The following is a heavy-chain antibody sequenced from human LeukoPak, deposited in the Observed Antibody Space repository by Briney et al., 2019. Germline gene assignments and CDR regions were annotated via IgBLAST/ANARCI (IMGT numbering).Heavy chain of an antibody. V-gene: IGHV3-23*01. J-gene: IGHJ4*02. Sequence: GGSLRLSCAASGFTFSSYAMSWVRQAPGKGLEWVAIITGRAGSTYYADSVKGRFTISRDDSKNTLYLQMNSLRAEDTAVHYCAKRVSATGGYFDYWGQGTLVTVSS. CDR3: AKRVSATGGYFDY. CDR1: GFTFSSYA. D-gene: IGHD3-16*01. CDR2: ITGRAGST.